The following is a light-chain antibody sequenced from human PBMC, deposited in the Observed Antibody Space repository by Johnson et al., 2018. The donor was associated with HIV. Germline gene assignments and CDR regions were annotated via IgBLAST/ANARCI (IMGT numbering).Light chain of an antibody. V-gene: IGLV1-51*01. Sequence: QSVLTQPPSVSAAPGQKVTISCSGSSSNIGNNYVSWYQQVPGTAPKLLIYDNNRRPPGIPDRFSGSKSGTSASLAIPGLPAEDEADYYCQSYDNALSGSKVFGTGTEVTVL. CDR3: QSYDNALSGSKV. CDR2: DNN. J-gene: IGLJ1*01. CDR1: SSNIGNNY.